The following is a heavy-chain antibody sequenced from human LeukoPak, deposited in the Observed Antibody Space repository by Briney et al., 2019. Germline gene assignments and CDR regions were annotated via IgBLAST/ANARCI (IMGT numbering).Heavy chain of an antibody. Sequence: GGSLRLSCAGSGFIFSAYSMNWVRQAPGKGLEWVSSISSSSNYIYYADSMKGRFTISRDNAKSSLYLQMNSLRAEDTAVYYCAREGIAGYYFDYWGQGTLITVSS. J-gene: IGHJ4*02. CDR2: ISSSSNYI. CDR1: GFIFSAYS. D-gene: IGHD6-13*01. V-gene: IGHV3-21*01. CDR3: AREGIAGYYFDY.